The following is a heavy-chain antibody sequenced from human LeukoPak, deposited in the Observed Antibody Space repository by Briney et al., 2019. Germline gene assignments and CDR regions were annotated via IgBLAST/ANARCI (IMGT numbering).Heavy chain of an antibody. V-gene: IGHV4-34*01. CDR1: GGSFSGYY. D-gene: IGHD1-26*01. J-gene: IGHJ3*02. CDR3: ARPLRITRRGSGSYPLAFAFDI. Sequence: SETLSLTCAVYGGSFSGYYWSWIRQPPGKGLEWIGEINHSGSTNYNPSLKSRVTISVDTSKNQFSLKLSSVTAADTAVYYCARPLRITRRGSGSYPLAFAFDIWGQGTMVTVSS. CDR2: INHSGST.